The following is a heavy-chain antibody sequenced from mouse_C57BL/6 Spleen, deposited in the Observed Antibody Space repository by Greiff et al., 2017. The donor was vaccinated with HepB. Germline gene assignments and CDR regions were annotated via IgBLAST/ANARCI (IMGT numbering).Heavy chain of an antibody. CDR3: ARDNYGSSYRGYFDY. Sequence: DVQLVESGGGLVKPGGSLKLSCAASGFTFSSYAMSWVRQTPEKRLEWVATISDGGSYTYYPDNVKGRFTISRDNAKNNLYLQMSHLKSEDTAMYYCARDNYGSSYRGYFDYWGQGTTLTVSS. D-gene: IGHD1-1*01. CDR2: ISDGGSYT. V-gene: IGHV5-4*01. J-gene: IGHJ2*01. CDR1: GFTFSSYA.